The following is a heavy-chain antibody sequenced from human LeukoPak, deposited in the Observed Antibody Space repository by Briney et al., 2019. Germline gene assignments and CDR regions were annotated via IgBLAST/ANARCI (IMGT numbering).Heavy chain of an antibody. V-gene: IGHV1-18*01. CDR3: ARVVVVAGGNWFDP. CDR2: INAYSGNT. J-gene: IGHJ5*02. D-gene: IGHD2-2*01. Sequence: GASVKVSCKASGYAYTSYGISWVRQAPGQGLEWMGWINAYSGNTNYAQKLQGRVTMTTDTSTSTTYMELRSPRSDDTAVYYCARVVVVAGGNWFDPWGQGTLVTVSS. CDR1: GYAYTSYG.